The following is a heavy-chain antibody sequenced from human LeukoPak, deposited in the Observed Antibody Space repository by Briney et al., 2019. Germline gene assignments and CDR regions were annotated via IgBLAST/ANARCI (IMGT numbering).Heavy chain of an antibody. CDR3: SANFDF. V-gene: IGHV3-33*08. D-gene: IGHD6-19*01. J-gene: IGHJ4*02. CDR2: IWYDGSNK. CDR1: GFTFSSYA. Sequence: GRSLRLSCAASGFTFSSYAMHWVRQAPGKGLEWVAVIWYDGSNKYYVDSVKGRFTISRDNSKNTLHLQMNSLRAEDTAVYYCSANFDFWGQGTLVTVSS.